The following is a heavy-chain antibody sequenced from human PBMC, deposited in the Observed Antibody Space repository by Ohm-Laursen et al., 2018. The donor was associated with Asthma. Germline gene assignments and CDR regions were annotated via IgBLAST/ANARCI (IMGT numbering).Heavy chain of an antibody. J-gene: IGHJ4*02. V-gene: IGHV3-7*01. CDR2: INPDGRET. CDR3: ARGLSGSPLQIVDY. D-gene: IGHD1-26*01. Sequence: SLRLSCSASGYTFSRYSIHWVRQAPGKGLEWVANINPDGRETRHVDSVKGRFTISRDNAKDSLSLQMNSLRVEDTAVYYCARGLSGSPLQIVDYWGQGTLVTVSS. CDR1: GYTFSRYS.